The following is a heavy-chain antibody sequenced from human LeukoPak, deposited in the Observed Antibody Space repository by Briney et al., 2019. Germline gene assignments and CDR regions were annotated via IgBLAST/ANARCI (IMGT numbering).Heavy chain of an antibody. V-gene: IGHV3-15*06. CDR2: IKSKTDGGTT. D-gene: IGHD1-26*01. CDR3: TTDIASGVGAPALFDY. CDR1: GFTFSNAW. Sequence: GGSLRLSCAASGFTFSNAWMNWVRQAPGKGLEWVGRIKSKTDGGTTIYAAPVKGRFTISRDDSKNTLYLQMNSLKTEDTAVYYCTTDIASGVGAPALFDYWGQGTLVTVYS. J-gene: IGHJ4*02.